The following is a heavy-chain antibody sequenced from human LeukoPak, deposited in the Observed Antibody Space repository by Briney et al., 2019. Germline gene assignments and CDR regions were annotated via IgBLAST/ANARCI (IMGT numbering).Heavy chain of an antibody. D-gene: IGHD3-22*01. CDR1: GGSITSSNW. CDR2: IYLRGNT. J-gene: IGHJ3*01. V-gene: IGHV4-4*02. Sequence: SETLSLTCAISGGSITSSNWWTWVRQPPGKGLEWVGEIYLRGNTNYNPSLESRVTISVDTSKNQFSLKLSSVTAADTAVYFCARHRFQGVDSSGQYMEPPDAFDLWGQGTMVTVSS. CDR3: ARHRFQGVDSSGQYMEPPDAFDL.